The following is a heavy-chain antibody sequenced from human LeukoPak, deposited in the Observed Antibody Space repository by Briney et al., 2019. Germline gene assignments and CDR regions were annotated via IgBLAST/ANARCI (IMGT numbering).Heavy chain of an antibody. CDR2: IRYDGSNK. CDR3: AKGADYSTWSFDY. D-gene: IGHD4-11*01. V-gene: IGHV3-30*02. J-gene: IGHJ4*02. Sequence: GGSLRLSCAASGFTFSSCAMHWVRQAPGKGLEWVAFIRYDGSNKYYADSVKGRFTISRDNSKNTLYLQMSSLRAEDTAVYYCAKGADYSTWSFDYWGQGTLVTVSS. CDR1: GFTFSSCA.